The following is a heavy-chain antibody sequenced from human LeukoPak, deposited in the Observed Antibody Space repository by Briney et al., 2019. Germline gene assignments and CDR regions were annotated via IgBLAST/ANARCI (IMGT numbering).Heavy chain of an antibody. CDR2: INSDGSGT. D-gene: IGHD1-26*01. V-gene: IGHV3-74*01. CDR1: GFTFNRYC. CDR3: ARAGEGLLAYSFDI. Sequence: GGSLRLSCAASGFTFNRYCMSWVRQGPGKGLVWVSRINSDGSGTSYADSVKGRFTISRDNAKNTLYLQMNSLRAEDTAVYYCARAGEGLLAYSFDIWGQGTMVTVSS. J-gene: IGHJ3*02.